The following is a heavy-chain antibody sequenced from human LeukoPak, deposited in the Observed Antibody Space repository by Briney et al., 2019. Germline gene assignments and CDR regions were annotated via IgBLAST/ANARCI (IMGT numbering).Heavy chain of an antibody. J-gene: IGHJ4*02. CDR3: AREIAAAGTFDY. D-gene: IGHD6-13*01. CDR2: IYNSGST. Sequence: SETLSLTCTVSGGSISSYSWSWIRQPPGKGLEWIGYIYNSGSTNYNPSLKSRVTISVDTSKNQFSLKLSSVTAADTAVYYCAREIAAAGTFDYWGQGTLVTVSS. CDR1: GGSISSYS. V-gene: IGHV4-59*12.